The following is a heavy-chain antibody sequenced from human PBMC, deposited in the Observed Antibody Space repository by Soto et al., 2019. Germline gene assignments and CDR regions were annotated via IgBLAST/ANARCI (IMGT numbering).Heavy chain of an antibody. CDR3: ARGYLYSSSYPYFDY. V-gene: IGHV4-34*01. D-gene: IGHD6-6*01. J-gene: IGHJ4*02. CDR1: GGSFSGYY. Sequence: SETLSLTCAVYGGSFSGYYWSWIRQPPGKGLEWIGEINHSGSTNYNPSLKSRVTISVDTSKNQFSLKLSSVTAADTAVYYCARGYLYSSSYPYFDYWGQGTLVTVSS. CDR2: INHSGST.